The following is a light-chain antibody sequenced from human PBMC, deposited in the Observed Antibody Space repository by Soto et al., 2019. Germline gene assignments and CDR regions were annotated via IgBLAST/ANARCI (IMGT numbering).Light chain of an antibody. Sequence: QSVLTQPPSASGSPGRSVTVSCTGTSRDVGGYNYVSWYQQHPGKAPKLMIYEVSKRPSGVPDRFSGSKAGNTAPLTLSGLQAEDEADYYCSSYAGSNNYVFGTGTKVTVL. V-gene: IGLV2-8*01. CDR1: SRDVGGYNY. CDR2: EVS. CDR3: SSYAGSNNYV. J-gene: IGLJ1*01.